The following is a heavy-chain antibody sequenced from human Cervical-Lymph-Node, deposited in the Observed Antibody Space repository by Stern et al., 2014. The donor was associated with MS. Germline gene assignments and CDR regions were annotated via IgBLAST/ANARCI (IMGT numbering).Heavy chain of an antibody. CDR2: IRSKAHSYAT. V-gene: IGHV3-73*01. CDR3: ARDWVGATDY. J-gene: IGHJ4*02. CDR1: GFTFSDSA. D-gene: IGHD1-26*01. Sequence: EVQLVESGGGLVQPGGSLKLSCAASGFTFSDSAIHWVRQASGKGLEWVGRIRSKAHSYATLYAASVRDRFTISRDDSKNTAYLQMNSLRAEDTAVYYCARDWVGATDYWGQGILVTVST.